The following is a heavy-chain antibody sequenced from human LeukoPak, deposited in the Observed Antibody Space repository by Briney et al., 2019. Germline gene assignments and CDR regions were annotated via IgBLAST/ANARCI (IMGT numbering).Heavy chain of an antibody. J-gene: IGHJ4*02. Sequence: PGGSLRLSCAASGFTFSNAWMSWVRQAPGRGLEWVGRIKSKTDGGTTDYAAPVKGRFTISRDDSKNTLYLQMNSLKTEDTAVYYCTTGGYSYGNIDYWGQGTLVTVSS. D-gene: IGHD5-18*01. CDR3: TTGGYSYGNIDY. V-gene: IGHV3-15*01. CDR2: IKSKTDGGTT. CDR1: GFTFSNAW.